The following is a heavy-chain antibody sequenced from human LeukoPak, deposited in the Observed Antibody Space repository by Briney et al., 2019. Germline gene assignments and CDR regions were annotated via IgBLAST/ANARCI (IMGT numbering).Heavy chain of an antibody. CDR1: GFTFSSYW. D-gene: IGHD3-22*01. CDR3: ARDRRGYYYDSSGADY. V-gene: IGHV3-74*01. Sequence: PGGSLRLSCAASGFTFSSYWMHWVRQAPGKGLVWVSRINSDGSSTSYADSVKGRFTISRDNAKNTLYLQMNSLRAEDTAVYYCARDRRGYYYDSSGADYWGQGTLVTVSS. CDR2: INSDGSST. J-gene: IGHJ4*02.